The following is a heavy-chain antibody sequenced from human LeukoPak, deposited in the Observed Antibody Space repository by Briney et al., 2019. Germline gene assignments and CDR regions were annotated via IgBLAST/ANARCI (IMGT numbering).Heavy chain of an antibody. Sequence: SETLSLTCTVSGYSISSGYYWGWIRQPPGKGLEWIGSIYHSGSTYYNPSLKSRVTISVDTSKNQFSLKLSSVTAADTAVYYCARNEAGIAAGGVYYYYMDVWGKGTTVTVSS. J-gene: IGHJ6*03. CDR1: GYSISSGYY. D-gene: IGHD6-13*01. CDR2: IYHSGST. V-gene: IGHV4-38-2*02. CDR3: ARNEAGIAAGGVYYYYMDV.